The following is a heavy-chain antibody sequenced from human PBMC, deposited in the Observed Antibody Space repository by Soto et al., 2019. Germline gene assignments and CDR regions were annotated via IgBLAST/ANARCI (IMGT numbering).Heavy chain of an antibody. J-gene: IGHJ5*02. CDR2: IRSKTYGGTT. Sequence: PVRSLRLSCAAAGFTCSNYAMRCVRQAPGKGLEWVGFIRSKTYGGTTVYAASVKGRFTISRDDSKSIAHLQMNSLKTEDTAVYYCTTNYYDSSGYDNWFDPWGQGTLVTVSS. V-gene: IGHV3-49*04. CDR1: GFTCSNYA. CDR3: TTNYYDSSGYDNWFDP. D-gene: IGHD3-22*01.